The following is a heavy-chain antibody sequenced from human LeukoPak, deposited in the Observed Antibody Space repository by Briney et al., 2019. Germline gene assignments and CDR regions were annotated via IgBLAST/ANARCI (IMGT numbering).Heavy chain of an antibody. J-gene: IGHJ4*02. V-gene: IGHV3-23*01. CDR2: ISGSGGST. CDR3: TSLYGDYLGGEDYFDY. CDR1: GFTFSIYA. D-gene: IGHD4-17*01. Sequence: GGSLRLSCAASGFTFSIYAMSWVRQAPGKGLEWVSAISGSGGSTYYADSVKGRFTISRDDSKNTAYLQMNSLRTEDTAVYYCTSLYGDYLGGEDYFDYWGQGTLVTVSS.